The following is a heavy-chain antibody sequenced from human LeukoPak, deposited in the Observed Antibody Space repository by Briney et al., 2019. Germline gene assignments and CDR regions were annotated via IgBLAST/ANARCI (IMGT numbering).Heavy chain of an antibody. J-gene: IGHJ4*02. Sequence: GGSLRLSCAASGFTFSSYSMNWVRQAPGKGLEWVSSISSSSSYIYYADSVKGRFTISRDNAKNSLYLQINSLRAEDTAVYYCARGRGYDILTGLRRKFDYWGQGTLVTVSS. CDR2: ISSSSSYI. V-gene: IGHV3-21*01. D-gene: IGHD3-9*01. CDR3: ARGRGYDILTGLRRKFDY. CDR1: GFTFSSYS.